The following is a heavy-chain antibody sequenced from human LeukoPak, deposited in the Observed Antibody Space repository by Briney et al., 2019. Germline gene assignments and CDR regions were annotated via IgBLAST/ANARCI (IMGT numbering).Heavy chain of an antibody. J-gene: IGHJ4*02. CDR1: GGSISSYY. CDR3: ARHSTAGKNYFDY. V-gene: IGHV4-59*08. CDR2: IYYSGST. Sequence: ASETLSPTCTVSGGSISSYYWSWIRQPPGKGLEWIGYIYYSGSTNYNPSLKSRVTISVDTSKNQFSLKLSSVTAADTAVYYCARHSTAGKNYFDYWGQGTLVTVSS. D-gene: IGHD3-10*01.